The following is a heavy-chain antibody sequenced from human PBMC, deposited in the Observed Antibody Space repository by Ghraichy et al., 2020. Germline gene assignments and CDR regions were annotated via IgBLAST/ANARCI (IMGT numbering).Heavy chain of an antibody. V-gene: IGHV3-30*02. CDR3: AKEERGLEGTTGLDY. D-gene: IGHD1-7*01. J-gene: IGHJ4*02. Sequence: GGSLRLSCATSGFTFSNYDMHWVRQAPGKGPEWVACMKFNGKNQFYIDSVKGRFTISRDSSKNTLYLQMNSLRGEDTAVYYCAKEERGLEGTTGLDYWGQGTLVTVSS. CDR2: MKFNGKNQ. CDR1: GFTFSNYD.